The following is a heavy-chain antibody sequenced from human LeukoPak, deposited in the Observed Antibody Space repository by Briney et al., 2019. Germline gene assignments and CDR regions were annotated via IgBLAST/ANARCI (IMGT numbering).Heavy chain of an antibody. CDR1: GGSISSYY. CDR2: IYYSGST. V-gene: IGHV4-59*01. Sequence: PSETLSLTCTVSGGSISSYYWSWIRQPPGKRLEGIGYIYYSGSTNYNPSLKSRVTISVDTSKNQFSLKLSSVTAADTAVYYCARGSLRWGFDYWGQGTLVTVSS. CDR3: ARGSLRWGFDY. D-gene: IGHD4-23*01. J-gene: IGHJ4*02.